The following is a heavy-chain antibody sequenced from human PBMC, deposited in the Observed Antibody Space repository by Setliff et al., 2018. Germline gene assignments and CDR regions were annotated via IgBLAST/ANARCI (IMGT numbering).Heavy chain of an antibody. J-gene: IGHJ4*02. D-gene: IGHD2-2*01. CDR3: VRGYCSSSSCYGTMGY. CDR1: GFTLSADW. Sequence: PGGSLRLSCAASGFTLSADWMHWVRQAPGQGLTWVSRINRDGTTTNYADSVKGRFTISRDNAKNTLYLQMNSLRAEDTAVYYCVRGYCSSSSCYGTMGYWGQGTLVTVSS. CDR2: INRDGTTT. V-gene: IGHV3-74*01.